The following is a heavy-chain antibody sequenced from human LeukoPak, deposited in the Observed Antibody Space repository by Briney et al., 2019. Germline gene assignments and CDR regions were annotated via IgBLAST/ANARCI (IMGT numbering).Heavy chain of an antibody. Sequence: PSETLSLTCTVSGGSISSYYWSWIRQPPGKGLEWIGYIYYSGSANYNPSLKSRVTISVDTSKNQFSLKLSSVTAADTAVYYCARRELLSLGFDYWGQGTLVTVSS. V-gene: IGHV4-59*01. CDR2: IYYSGSA. CDR1: GGSISSYY. CDR3: ARRELLSLGFDY. D-gene: IGHD1-26*01. J-gene: IGHJ4*02.